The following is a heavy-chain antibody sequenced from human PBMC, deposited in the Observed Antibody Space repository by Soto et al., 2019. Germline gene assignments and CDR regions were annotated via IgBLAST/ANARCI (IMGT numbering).Heavy chain of an antibody. CDR1: GFTFSSYA. Sequence: GGSLRLSWAASGFTFSSYALNWVRQAPGKGLEWVAEISGSGTSTYYAPSVKGRFIISSDSSKNTLYLRMYSLRAEDTAMYYCAKSLSALFSLGDFKYWGQGALVTVSS. V-gene: IGHV3-23*01. D-gene: IGHD2-21*01. CDR2: ISGSGTST. CDR3: AKSLSALFSLGDFKY. J-gene: IGHJ4*02.